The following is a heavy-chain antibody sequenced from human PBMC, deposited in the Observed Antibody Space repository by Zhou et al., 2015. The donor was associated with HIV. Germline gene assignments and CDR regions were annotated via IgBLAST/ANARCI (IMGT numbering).Heavy chain of an antibody. D-gene: IGHD3-22*01. V-gene: IGHV1-18*01. Sequence: QVHLVQSGAEVKQPGASVKVSCKASGDSFTSYSITWVRQAPGLRLEWMGWISTYNGNTHYAQKLQGRVTMTTDTSTSTAYMELRSLRSDDAAVYYCARGLDYYDSGAYYPFYFDYWGQGTLVTVSS. CDR1: GDSFTSYS. CDR2: ISTYNGNT. CDR3: ARGLDYYDSGAYYPFYFDY. J-gene: IGHJ4*02.